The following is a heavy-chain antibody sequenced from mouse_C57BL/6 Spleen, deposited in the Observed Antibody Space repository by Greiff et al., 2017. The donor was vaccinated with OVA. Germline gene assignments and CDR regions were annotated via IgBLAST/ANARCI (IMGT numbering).Heavy chain of an antibody. CDR2: INPNNGGT. V-gene: IGHV1-26*01. Sequence: VQLQQSGPELVKPGASVKISCKASGYTFTDYYMNWVKQSHGKSLEWIGDINPNNGGTSYNQKFKGKATLTVDKSSSTAYMELRSLTSEDSAVYYCARWRNDYWGQGTTLTVSS. J-gene: IGHJ2*01. CDR3: ARWRNDY. CDR1: GYTFTDYY.